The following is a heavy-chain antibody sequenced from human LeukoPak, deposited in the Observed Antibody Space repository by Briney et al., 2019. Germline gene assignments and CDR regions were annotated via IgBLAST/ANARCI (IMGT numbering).Heavy chain of an antibody. CDR1: GYTFTGYY. D-gene: IGHD6-13*01. J-gene: IGHJ4*02. CDR3: ARDLGVYGNFDY. V-gene: IGHV1-2*02. CDR2: INPNSGGT. Sequence: VAPVTVSCKASGYTFTGYYMHWVRQAPGQGLEWMGWINPNSGGTNYAQKFQGRVTMTRDTSISTAYMELSRLRSDDTAVYYCARDLGVYGNFDYWGQGTLVTVSS.